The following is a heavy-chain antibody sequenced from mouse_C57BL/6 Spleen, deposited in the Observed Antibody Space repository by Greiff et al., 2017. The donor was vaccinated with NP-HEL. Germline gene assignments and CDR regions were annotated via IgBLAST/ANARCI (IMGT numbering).Heavy chain of an antibody. CDR1: GYSITSVYY. V-gene: IGHV3-6*01. Sequence: VQLKESGPGLVKPSQSLSLTCSVTGYSITSVYYWNWIRQFPGNKLEWMGYISYDGSNNYNPSLKNRISITRDTSKNQFFLKLNSVTTEDTATYYCARDHDYEFAYWGQGTLVTVSA. CDR3: ARDHDYEFAY. J-gene: IGHJ3*01. CDR2: ISYDGSN. D-gene: IGHD2-4*01.